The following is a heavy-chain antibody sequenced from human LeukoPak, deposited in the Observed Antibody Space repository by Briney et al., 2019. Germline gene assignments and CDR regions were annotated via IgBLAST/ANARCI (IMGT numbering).Heavy chain of an antibody. Sequence: SETLSLTCTVSGGSISSSSYYWGWIRQPPGKGLEWIRSIYYSGSTYYNPSLKSRVTISVDTSKNQFSLKLSSVTAADTAVYYCARIVRITIFGVVYYFDYWGQGTLVTVSS. J-gene: IGHJ4*02. CDR2: IYYSGST. V-gene: IGHV4-39*07. CDR3: ARIVRITIFGVVYYFDY. CDR1: GGSISSSSYY. D-gene: IGHD3-3*01.